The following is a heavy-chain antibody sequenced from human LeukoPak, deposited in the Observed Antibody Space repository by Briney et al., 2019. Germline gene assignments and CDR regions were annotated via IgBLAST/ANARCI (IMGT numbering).Heavy chain of an antibody. CDR2: INPNSGGT. D-gene: IGHD6-19*01. CDR1: GYTFTGYY. V-gene: IGHV1-2*02. Sequence: ASVKVSRKASGYTFTGYYMHWVRQAPGQGLEWTGWINPNSGGTNYAQKFQGRVTMTRDTSISTAYMELSRLRSDDTAVYYCARGRSIAVAGRNIAPLDNDYWGQGTLVTVSS. CDR3: ARGRSIAVAGRNIAPLDNDY. J-gene: IGHJ4*02.